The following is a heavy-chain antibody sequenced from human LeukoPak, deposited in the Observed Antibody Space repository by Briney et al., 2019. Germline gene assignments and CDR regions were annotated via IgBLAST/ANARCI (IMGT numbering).Heavy chain of an antibody. Sequence: GESLKISCKGSGYSFTSYWIGWVRQMPGKGLERMGIIYPGDSDTRYSPSFQGQVTISADKSISTAYLQWSSLKASDTAMYYCARRAQAGGGYDPYYFDYWGQGTLVTVSS. CDR3: ARRAQAGGGYDPYYFDY. V-gene: IGHV5-51*01. J-gene: IGHJ4*02. CDR1: GYSFTSYW. D-gene: IGHD5-12*01. CDR2: IYPGDSDT.